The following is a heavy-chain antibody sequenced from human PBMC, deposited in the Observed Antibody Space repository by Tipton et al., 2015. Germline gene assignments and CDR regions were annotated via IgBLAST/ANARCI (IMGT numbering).Heavy chain of an antibody. CDR2: IKHDGGLK. J-gene: IGHJ3*02. V-gene: IGHV3-7*01. D-gene: IGHD3-10*01. Sequence: SLRLSCAASGFTFSSNAMSWVRQAPGKGLEWVANIKHDGGLKFYVDSVKGRFTISRDNANNSLSLQMNSLRAEDTAVYYCAREGYYGPGGTFDIWGQGTMVTVSS. CDR3: AREGYYGPGGTFDI. CDR1: GFTFSSNA.